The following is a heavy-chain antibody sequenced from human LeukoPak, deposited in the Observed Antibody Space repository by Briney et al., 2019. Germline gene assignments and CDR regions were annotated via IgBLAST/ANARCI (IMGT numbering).Heavy chain of an antibody. CDR1: GYTFTAYY. Sequence: WASVKVSCKASGYTFTAYYMHWVRQAPGQGLEWMGWINPNSGGTKYVQNFQGRVTMTRDTSISTAYIELSGLRSDDTAVYYCARGPAYSKYCANGVCYFLDHWGQGALVTVSS. V-gene: IGHV1-2*02. J-gene: IGHJ4*02. CDR2: INPNSGGT. CDR3: ARGPAYSKYCANGVCYFLDH. D-gene: IGHD2-8*01.